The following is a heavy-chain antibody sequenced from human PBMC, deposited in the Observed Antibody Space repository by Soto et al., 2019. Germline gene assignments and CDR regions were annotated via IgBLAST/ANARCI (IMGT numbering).Heavy chain of an antibody. CDR2: IIPIFGTA. CDR1: GGNFSSYA. J-gene: IGHJ4*02. CDR3: ARRYCSSTSCYNDNAHDY. Sequence: SVKVSSKASGGNFSSYAISWVRQAPGQGLEWMGGIIPIFGTANYAQKFQGSVTITAEESTSTAYMELSRLRSEDTAVYYCARRYCSSTSCYNDNAHDYWGQGTLVTVSS. D-gene: IGHD2-2*02. V-gene: IGHV1-69*13.